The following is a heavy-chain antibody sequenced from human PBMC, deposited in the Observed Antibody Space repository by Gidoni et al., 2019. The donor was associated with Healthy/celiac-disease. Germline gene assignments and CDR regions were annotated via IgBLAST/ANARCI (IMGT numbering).Heavy chain of an antibody. V-gene: IGHV1-69*12. D-gene: IGHD6-13*01. Sequence: QVQLVQSGGEDQQPGSSVKVSCQASGGAYSSYAISWRRQVPGQGLEWMGGIIPIFGTANYAQKFQGRVTITADESTSTAYMELSSLRSEDTAVYYCARANGSSWGYYYYGMDVWGQGTTVTVSS. J-gene: IGHJ6*02. CDR1: GGAYSSYA. CDR3: ARANGSSWGYYYYGMDV. CDR2: IIPIFGTA.